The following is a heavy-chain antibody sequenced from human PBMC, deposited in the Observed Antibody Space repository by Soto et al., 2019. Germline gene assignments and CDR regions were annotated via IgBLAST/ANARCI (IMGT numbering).Heavy chain of an antibody. V-gene: IGHV2-5*02. CDR3: AHRRTGVSQWYCGDFVY. CDR2: IYWDDYK. J-gene: IGHJ4*02. D-gene: IGHD6-19*01. CDR1: GFSLSTSGVG. Sequence: QITLRESGPTLVKPTQTLTLTCTFSGFSLSTSGVGVGWSRQPPGKAREWLVFIYWDDYKSYNPSLRSRLAITKEPSKDQLVLTMTHVDPMVTATYFCAHRRTGVSQWYCGDFVYWGQGTLVTVSS.